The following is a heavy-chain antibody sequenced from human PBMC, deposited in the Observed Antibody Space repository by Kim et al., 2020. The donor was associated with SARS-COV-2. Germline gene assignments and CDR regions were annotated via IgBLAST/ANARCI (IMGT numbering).Heavy chain of an antibody. V-gene: IGHV3-64*01. D-gene: IGHD2-15*01. J-gene: IGHJ4*02. CDR3: ARGYCSGGSFPLDY. CDR1: GFTFSSYA. CDR2: ISSNGGST. Sequence: GGSLRLSCAASGFTFSSYAMHWVRQAPGKGLEYVSAISSNGGSTYYANSVKGRFTISRDNSKNTLYLQMGSLRAEDMAVYYCARGYCSGGSFPLDYWGQGTLVTVSS.